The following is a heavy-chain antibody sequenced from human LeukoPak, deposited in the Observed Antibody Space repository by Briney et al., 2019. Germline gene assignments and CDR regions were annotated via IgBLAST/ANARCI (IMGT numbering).Heavy chain of an antibody. CDR2: ISHSGTT. J-gene: IGHJ3*02. Sequence: SETLSLTCAVSGYSISSGYYWGWIRQPPGKGLEWIITISHSGTTYYNPSLKGRVTISVDTSKNQFSLKLRSVTTADTAVYYCARQAYYDFWSGHYSRGVEDAFDIWGQGTRVSVSS. V-gene: IGHV4-38-2*01. CDR3: ARQAYYDFWSGHYSRGVEDAFDI. D-gene: IGHD3-3*01. CDR1: GYSISSGYY.